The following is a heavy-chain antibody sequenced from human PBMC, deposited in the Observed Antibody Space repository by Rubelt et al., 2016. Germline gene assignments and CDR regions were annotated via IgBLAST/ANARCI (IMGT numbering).Heavy chain of an antibody. D-gene: IGHD3-3*01. Sequence: GKGLEWVSLISWDGGSTYYADSVKGRFTISRDNSKNTLYLQMNSLRAEDTAVYYCAKRWSGYYTGFDYWGQGTLVTVSS. CDR2: ISWDGGST. CDR3: AKRWSGYYTGFDY. V-gene: IGHV3-23*01. J-gene: IGHJ4*02.